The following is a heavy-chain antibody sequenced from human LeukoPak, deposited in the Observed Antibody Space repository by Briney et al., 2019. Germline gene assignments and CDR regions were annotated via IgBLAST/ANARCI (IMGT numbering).Heavy chain of an antibody. V-gene: IGHV1-24*01. D-gene: IGHD2-2*02. CDR1: GYTLTELS. Sequence: PWASVKVSCKVSGYTLTELSMHWVRQAPGKGLEWMGDFDPEDGETIYAQKFQGRVTMTEDTSTDTAYMELSSLRSEDTAVYYCATSAGGYQLLYNWFDPWGQGTLVTVSS. J-gene: IGHJ5*02. CDR2: FDPEDGET. CDR3: ATSAGGYQLLYNWFDP.